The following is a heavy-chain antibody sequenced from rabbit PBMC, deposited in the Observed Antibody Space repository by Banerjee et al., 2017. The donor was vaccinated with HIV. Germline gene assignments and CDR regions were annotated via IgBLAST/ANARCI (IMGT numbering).Heavy chain of an antibody. D-gene: IGHD7-1*01. CDR3: ARGGYNIGWYFGW. Sequence: QEQLEESGGDLVKPEGSLTLTCTASGVSFSANSYICWVRQAPGKGLEWIVCIESGSSGFTYFASWAKGRFTISKTSSTTVTLQMTSLTAADTATYFCARGGYNIGWYFGWWGQGTLVTVS. CDR1: GVSFSANSY. CDR2: IESGSSGFT. J-gene: IGHJ3*01. V-gene: IGHV1S45*01.